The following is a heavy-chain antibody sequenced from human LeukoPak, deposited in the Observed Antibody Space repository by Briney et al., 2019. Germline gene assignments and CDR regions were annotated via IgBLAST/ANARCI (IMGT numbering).Heavy chain of an antibody. Sequence: SETLSLTCTVSGGSVRRGNYYWTWIRQPAGSGLEWIGRIYTSGTTDYNPSLRTRVTISVDASRNQFSLNLSSVTAADTAVYYCARDSGTTVPTPGAFDIWGQGTMVTVSS. CDR2: IYTSGTT. V-gene: IGHV4-61*02. CDR3: ARDSGTTVPTPGAFDI. J-gene: IGHJ3*02. CDR1: GGSVRRGNYY. D-gene: IGHD4-17*01.